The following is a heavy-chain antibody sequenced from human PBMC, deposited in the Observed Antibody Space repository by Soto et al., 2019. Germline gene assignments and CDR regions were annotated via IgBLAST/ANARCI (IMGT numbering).Heavy chain of an antibody. CDR2: IYPGDSDT. CDR3: VSPLRYDFWSGYVFDY. CDR1: GYSFTNYW. V-gene: IGHV5-51*01. J-gene: IGHJ4*02. D-gene: IGHD3-3*01. Sequence: GESLKISCKGSGYSFTNYWIGWVRQMPGKGLEWMGIIYPGDSDTRYSPSFQGQVTISVDKSISTAFLQWSSLKASDTAMYYCVSPLRYDFWSGYVFDYWGQGTLVTVSS.